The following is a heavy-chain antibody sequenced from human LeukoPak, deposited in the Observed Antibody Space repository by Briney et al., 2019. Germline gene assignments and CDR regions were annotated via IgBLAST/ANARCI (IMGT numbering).Heavy chain of an antibody. Sequence: KAGGSLRLSCAASGFTFSSYSMNWVRQAPGKGLEGVSSISSSSSYIYYADSVKGRFTISRDNAKNPLYLQMNSLRAEDTAVYYCARVYYDILDYMDVWGKGTTVTVSS. V-gene: IGHV3-21*01. D-gene: IGHD3-9*01. J-gene: IGHJ6*03. CDR1: GFTFSSYS. CDR2: ISSSSSYI. CDR3: ARVYYDILDYMDV.